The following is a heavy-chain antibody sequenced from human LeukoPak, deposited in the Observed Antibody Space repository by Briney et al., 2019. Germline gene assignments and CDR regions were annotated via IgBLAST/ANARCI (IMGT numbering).Heavy chain of an antibody. Sequence: SETLSLTCTVSGGSISSYYWSWIGQPPGKGLEWIGYIYYSGSTNYNPSLKSRVTISVDTSKNQFSLKLSSVTAADTAVYYCARGLYYYGSWGQGTLVTVSS. V-gene: IGHV4-59*01. CDR2: IYYSGST. D-gene: IGHD3-10*01. CDR3: ARGLYYYGS. J-gene: IGHJ5*02. CDR1: GGSISSYY.